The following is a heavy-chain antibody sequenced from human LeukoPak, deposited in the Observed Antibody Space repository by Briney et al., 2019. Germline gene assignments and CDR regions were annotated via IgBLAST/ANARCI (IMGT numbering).Heavy chain of an antibody. CDR2: IIPILGIA. J-gene: IGHJ4*02. D-gene: IGHD1-26*01. Sequence: SVKVSCKASGGTFSSYAISWVRQAPGQGLEWMGRIIPILGIANYAQKFQGRVTITADKSTSTAYMELSSLRSEDTAVYYCARGVGARRAGEDYWGQGTLVTVSS. CDR1: GGTFSSYA. CDR3: ARGVGARRAGEDY. V-gene: IGHV1-69*04.